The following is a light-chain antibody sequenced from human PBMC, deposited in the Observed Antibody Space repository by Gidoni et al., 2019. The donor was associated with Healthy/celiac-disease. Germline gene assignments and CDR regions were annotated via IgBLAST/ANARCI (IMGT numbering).Light chain of an antibody. CDR2: EVS. CDR3: SSYAGSNNFRDVV. J-gene: IGLJ2*01. CDR1: SSDVGGYNY. V-gene: IGLV2-8*01. Sequence: QSALTQPPSASGSPGQSVTISCTGTSSDVGGYNYVSWYQQHPGKAPKLMIYEVSKRPSGVPYRFSGSKSGNTASLTVSGLQAEDEADYYCSSYAGSNNFRDVVFGGGTKLTVL.